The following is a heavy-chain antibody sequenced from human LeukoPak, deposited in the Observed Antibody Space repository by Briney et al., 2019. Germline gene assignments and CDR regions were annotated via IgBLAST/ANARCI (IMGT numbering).Heavy chain of an antibody. Sequence: GGSLRLSCAASGFSFSSYWMSWVRQAPGKGLEWVAIIKQDGSERYYVDSVKGRFTISRDNSRNSLYLQMDILRAEDTAVYYCATGNVYCSRTSCYQTFDYWGQGTLVTVPS. V-gene: IGHV3-7*01. CDR3: ATGNVYCSRTSCYQTFDY. CDR1: GFSFSSYW. J-gene: IGHJ4*02. CDR2: IKQDGSER. D-gene: IGHD2-2*01.